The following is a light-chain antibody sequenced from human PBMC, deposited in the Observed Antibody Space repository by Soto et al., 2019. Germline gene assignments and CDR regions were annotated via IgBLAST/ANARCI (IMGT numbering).Light chain of an antibody. CDR1: QSVSNSY. J-gene: IGKJ1*01. CDR2: GAC. Sequence: EIVLTQSPGTLSLSPGERATLSCRASQSVSNSYLAWYQQKPGQAPRLLIDGACYRAAGIPDRCSGSGSGTDFTLTISRLAPEYFAVYYCQQYGSSGTFGQGTKVDIK. CDR3: QQYGSSGT. V-gene: IGKV3-20*01.